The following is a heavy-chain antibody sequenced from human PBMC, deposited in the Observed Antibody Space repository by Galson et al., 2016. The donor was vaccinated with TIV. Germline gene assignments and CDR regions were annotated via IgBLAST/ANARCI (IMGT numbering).Heavy chain of an antibody. CDR3: ARERRYCGNNCYLYYYYGMDV. Sequence: SLRLSCAASGFTVRDNFMTWVRQAPGRGLEWVSLISAGGTTSYADSVQGRFTVSRDGSENTLYLQMSSLRPEDTAVYYCARERRYCGNNCYLYYYYGMDVWCQGTTVTVS. V-gene: IGHV3-66*02. CDR1: GFTVRDNF. J-gene: IGHJ6*02. D-gene: IGHD2-21*02. CDR2: ISAGGTT.